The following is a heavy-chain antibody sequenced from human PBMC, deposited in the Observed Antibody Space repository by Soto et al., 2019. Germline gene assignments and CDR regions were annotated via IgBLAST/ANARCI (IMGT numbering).Heavy chain of an antibody. J-gene: IGHJ6*02. CDR1: GFTFSSYG. V-gene: IGHV3-30*18. Sequence: GGSLRLSCAASGFTFSSYGMHWVRQAPGKGLEWVAVISYDGSNKYYADSVKGRFTISRDNSKNTLYLQMNSLRAEDTAVYYCAKDAVTPYYYYGMDVWGQGTTVTVSS. D-gene: IGHD3-10*01. CDR2: ISYDGSNK. CDR3: AKDAVTPYYYYGMDV.